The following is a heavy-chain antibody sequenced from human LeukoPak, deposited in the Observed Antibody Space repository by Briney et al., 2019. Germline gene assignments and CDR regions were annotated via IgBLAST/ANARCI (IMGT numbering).Heavy chain of an antibody. CDR1: GGSISSYY. Sequence: SETLSLTCTVSGGSISSYYWSWIRQPAGKGLEWIGRIYTSGSTNYNPSLKSRVTMSVDTSKNQFSLKLSFVTAADTAVYYCAGIVVVVAATGLGFDPWGQGTLVTVSS. CDR3: AGIVVVVAATGLGFDP. D-gene: IGHD2-15*01. CDR2: IYTSGST. J-gene: IGHJ5*02. V-gene: IGHV4-4*07.